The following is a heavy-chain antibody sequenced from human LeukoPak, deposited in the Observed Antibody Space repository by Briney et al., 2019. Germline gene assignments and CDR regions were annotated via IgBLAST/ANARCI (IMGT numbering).Heavy chain of an antibody. D-gene: IGHD1-20*01. CDR1: GGTFSSYA. V-gene: IGHV7-4-1*02. Sequence: ASVKVSCKASGGTFSSYAISWVRQAPGQGLEWMGWINTNTGNPTYAQGFTGRFVFSLDTSVSTAYLQISSLKAEDTAVYYCARGPSNNWNYVGYWGQGTLVTVSS. CDR3: ARGPSNNWNYVGY. CDR2: INTNTGNP. J-gene: IGHJ4*02.